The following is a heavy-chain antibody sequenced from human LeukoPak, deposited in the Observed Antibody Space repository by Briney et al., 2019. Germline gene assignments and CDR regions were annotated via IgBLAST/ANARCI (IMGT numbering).Heavy chain of an antibody. CDR3: ARASCSGGSCYYGY. CDR2: IDTNTGNP. CDR1: GYTFISYA. V-gene: IGHV7-4-1*02. D-gene: IGHD2-15*01. J-gene: IGHJ4*02. Sequence: GASVKVSCKASGYTFISYAMNWVRQAPGQGLEWMGWIDTNTGNPTYAQGFTGRFVFSLDTSVSTAYLQISSLKAEDTAVYYCARASCSGGSCYYGYWGQGTLVTVSS.